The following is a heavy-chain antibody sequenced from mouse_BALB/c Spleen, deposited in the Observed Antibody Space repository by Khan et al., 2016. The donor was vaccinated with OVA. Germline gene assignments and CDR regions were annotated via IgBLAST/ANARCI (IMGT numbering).Heavy chain of an antibody. CDR1: GFSLTDFG. V-gene: IGHV2-6*02. CDR2: IWSDGTT. J-gene: IGHJ4*01. Sequence: QVQLKESGPGLVAPSQSLSITCTVSGFSLTDFGVHWVRQPPGKGLEWLVLIWSDGTTTYNSALKSRLSISKDTSKSQVFLKMNSLQIDDTAMYYCTRNSYPYAMDYWGQGTSVTVSS. CDR3: TRNSYPYAMDY.